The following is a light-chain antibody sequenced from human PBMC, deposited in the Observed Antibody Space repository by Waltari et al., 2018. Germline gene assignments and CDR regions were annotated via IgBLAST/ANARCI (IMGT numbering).Light chain of an antibody. CDR3: QAWDSSAYV. CDR1: KLGDKY. V-gene: IGLV3-1*01. CDR2: QDS. Sequence: SYELTQPPSVSVSPGQTASITCSGDKLGDKYACWYQQKPGQSPLLFIYQDSKRPSGIPERFSGSNSGNTATLTISGTQAMDEADYYCQAWDSSAYVFGTGTKVTVL. J-gene: IGLJ1*01.